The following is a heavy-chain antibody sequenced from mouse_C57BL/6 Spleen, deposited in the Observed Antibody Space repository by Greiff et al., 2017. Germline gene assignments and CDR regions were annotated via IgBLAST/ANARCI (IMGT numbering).Heavy chain of an antibody. J-gene: IGHJ3*01. CDR2: IWSGGST. CDR3: ARGSYGNYWGFAY. Sequence: VQLQESGPGLVQPSQSLSITCTVCGFSLTSYGVHWVRQSPGKGLEWLGVIWSGGSTDYNAAFISRLSISKDNSKSQVFFKMNSLQADDTAIYYCARGSYGNYWGFAYWGQGTLVTVSA. CDR1: GFSLTSYG. D-gene: IGHD2-1*01. V-gene: IGHV2-2*01.